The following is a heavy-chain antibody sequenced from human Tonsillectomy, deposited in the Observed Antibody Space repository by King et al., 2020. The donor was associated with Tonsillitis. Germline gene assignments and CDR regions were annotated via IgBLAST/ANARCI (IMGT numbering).Heavy chain of an antibody. D-gene: IGHD6-25*01. V-gene: IGHV4-59*01. CDR3: ARDKVQRGWFDP. CDR2: IHYIGST. J-gene: IGHJ5*02. CDR1: GGSISSYY. Sequence: VQLQESGPGLVKPSETLSLTCTVSGGSISSYYWSLIRQPPGKGLEWIGYIHYIGSTNYNPSLMSRGTISVDTSKNQFSLKLSSVTAADTAVYYCARDKVQRGWFDPWGQGTLVTVSS.